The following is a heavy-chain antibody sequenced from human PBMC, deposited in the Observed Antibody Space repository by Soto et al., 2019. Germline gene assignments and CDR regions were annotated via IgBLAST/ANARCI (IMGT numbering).Heavy chain of an antibody. J-gene: IGHJ3*02. CDR3: ARSYCGNGFDI. CDR1: GFTLSNYD. CDR2: VHTVGDT. D-gene: IGHD2-15*01. Sequence: EVQLVESGGGLVQPGGSLRLSCAASGFTLSNYDMHWVRKGTGKGLEWVSVVHTVGDTHYLDSVKGRFTISRENAKSTVYLQMISLRAGDTAVYYCARSYCGNGFDIWGRGTLVTVSS. V-gene: IGHV3-13*04.